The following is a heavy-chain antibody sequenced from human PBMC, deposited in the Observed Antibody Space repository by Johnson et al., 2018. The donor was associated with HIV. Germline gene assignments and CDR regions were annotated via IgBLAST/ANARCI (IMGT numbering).Heavy chain of an antibody. CDR1: GFTFSSYG. J-gene: IGHJ3*02. CDR3: AREWGIAARRGGAFDI. V-gene: IGHV3-30*02. D-gene: IGHD6-6*01. CDR2: IEYDGSNK. Sequence: QMLLVESGGGVVQPGGSLRLSCAASGFTFSSYGMHWVRQTPGKGLEWVTFIEYDGSNKYYLDSVKGRFTISSDNSKNRLYLQMNSLRAEDTAVYYCAREWGIAARRGGAFDIWGQGTMVTVSS.